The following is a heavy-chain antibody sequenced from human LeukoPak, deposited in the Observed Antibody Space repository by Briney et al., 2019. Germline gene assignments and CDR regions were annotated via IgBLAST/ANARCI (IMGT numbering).Heavy chain of an antibody. CDR1: GGSISSYY. CDR3: ARGVSTRLSLAYYYDHYYLDV. J-gene: IGHJ6*03. V-gene: IGHV4-34*01. D-gene: IGHD1-1*01. Sequence: SETLSLTCTVSGGSISSYYWSWIRQTPGKGLEYIGEIDHKGDIKYNPSLESRVTLSVDTSNSQSSLKLTSVTAADTGVFYCARGVSTRLSLAYYYDHYYLDVWGNGTTVTVSS. CDR2: IDHKGDI.